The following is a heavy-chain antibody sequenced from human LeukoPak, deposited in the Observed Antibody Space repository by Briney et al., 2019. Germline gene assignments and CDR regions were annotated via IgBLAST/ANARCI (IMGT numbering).Heavy chain of an antibody. CDR3: ARAYSSSSGVYYYYYMDV. J-gene: IGHJ6*03. CDR1: LYTLTSYD. V-gene: IGHV1-8*01. CDR2: MNPNSGNT. D-gene: IGHD6-6*01. Sequence: ASVTVSCKSSLYTLTSYDINWVRQATGQGLEGMGWMNPNSGNTGHAQKFQGRVTMTRNTSISKAYMELSSLRSEDTAVYYCARAYSSSSGVYYYYYMDVWGKGTTVTVSS.